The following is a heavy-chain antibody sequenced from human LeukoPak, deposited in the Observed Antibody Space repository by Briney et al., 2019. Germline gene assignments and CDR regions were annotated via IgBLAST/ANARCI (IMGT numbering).Heavy chain of an antibody. Sequence: GGSLRLSCAASGFTFSSDTMSRVRQAPGRGLGWVSAISGSGGSTYYADSVKGPFTISRDNSKNTLYLQMNSLRAEDTAVYYCAKSSGYSYGSIDYWGQGTLVTVSS. J-gene: IGHJ4*02. CDR1: GFTFSSDT. CDR2: ISGSGGST. CDR3: AKSSGYSYGSIDY. D-gene: IGHD5-18*01. V-gene: IGHV3-23*01.